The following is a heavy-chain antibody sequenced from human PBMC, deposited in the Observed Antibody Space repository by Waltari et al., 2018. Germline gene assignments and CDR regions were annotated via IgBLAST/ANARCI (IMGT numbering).Heavy chain of an antibody. Sequence: QVQLQESGPGLGKPSVTLSLTCAVPGSSISSGYYLGWIRQPPGKGLEWIGRIYHSGSTYYNPSLKSRVTISVDTSKNQFSLKLSSVTAADTAVYYCARIVVPGDMDVWGKGTTVTVSS. CDR1: GSSISSGYY. CDR2: IYHSGST. V-gene: IGHV4-38-2*01. CDR3: ARIVVPGDMDV. D-gene: IGHD2-2*01. J-gene: IGHJ6*03.